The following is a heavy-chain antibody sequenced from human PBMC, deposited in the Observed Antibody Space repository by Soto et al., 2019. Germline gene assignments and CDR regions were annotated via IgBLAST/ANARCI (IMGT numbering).Heavy chain of an antibody. D-gene: IGHD7-27*01. V-gene: IGHV3-23*01. Sequence: PGGSLTLSCPASGFTFRSYGMSWVRQAPGKGLEWVSTISGSGSSTYSADSVKGRFIISRDNSKNTLYLQMNSLRVEDTAIYYCAKAWGIDYWGQGTLVTVSS. CDR3: AKAWGIDY. J-gene: IGHJ4*02. CDR2: ISGSGSST. CDR1: GFTFRSYG.